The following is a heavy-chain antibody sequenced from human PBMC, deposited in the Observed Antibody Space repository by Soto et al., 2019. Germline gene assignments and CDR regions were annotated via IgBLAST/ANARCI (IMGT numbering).Heavy chain of an antibody. CDR3: AKGLALMADH. CDR1: GFSFNTYV. CDR2: ILYDGSKE. V-gene: IGHV3-30*18. D-gene: IGHD2-21*01. Sequence: VGSLRLSCTDSGFSFNTYVMDWVRQAPGKGLEWVAHILYDGSKEYYADPVKGRFTISRDNSKNTLYLQMDRLRVEDTAVYFCAKGLALMADHWGQGTLVTVSS. J-gene: IGHJ4*02.